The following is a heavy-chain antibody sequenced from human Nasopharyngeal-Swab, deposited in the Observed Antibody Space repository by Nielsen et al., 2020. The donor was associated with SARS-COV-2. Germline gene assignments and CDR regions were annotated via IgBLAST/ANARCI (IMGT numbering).Heavy chain of an antibody. V-gene: IGHV3-21*04. D-gene: IGHD6-13*01. CDR2: ISSSSSYI. CDR3: AKGSYSSSWSPNRHGFDY. CDR1: GFIFSSYS. J-gene: IGHJ4*02. Sequence: GESLKISCACSGFIFSSYSMNWVRQAPGKGLEWVSSISSSSSYIYYADSVKGRFTISRDNAKNSLYLQMNSLRAEDTAVYYCAKGSYSSSWSPNRHGFDYWGQGTLVTVSS.